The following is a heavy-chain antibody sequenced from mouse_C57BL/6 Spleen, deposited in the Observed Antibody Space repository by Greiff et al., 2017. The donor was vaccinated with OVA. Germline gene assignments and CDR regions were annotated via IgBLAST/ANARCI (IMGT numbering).Heavy chain of an antibody. CDR2: IDPSDSYT. Sequence: VQLQQPGAELVMPGASVKLSCKASGYTFTSYWMHWVKQRPGQGLEWIGEIDPSDSYTNYNQKFKGKSTLTVDKSSSTAYMQLSSLTSEDSAVYYCARNDGSSYVDYWGQGTTLTVSS. V-gene: IGHV1-69*01. CDR3: ARNDGSSYVDY. D-gene: IGHD1-1*01. CDR1: GYTFTSYW. J-gene: IGHJ2*01.